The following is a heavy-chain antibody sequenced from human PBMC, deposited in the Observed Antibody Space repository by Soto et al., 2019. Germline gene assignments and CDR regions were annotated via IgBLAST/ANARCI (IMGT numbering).Heavy chain of an antibody. CDR2: VTPKLATA. D-gene: IGHD5-12*01. Sequence: QVQLVQSGAEVKKPGSSVKVSCKASGGTFSNYAINWVRQAPGLGLEWMGQVTPKLATAKHAQKFQGRVTMTADESASTAYMYVSSLRSEDTAVYFCARRRDGYNSAFDIWGQGTLVTVSS. J-gene: IGHJ3*02. CDR3: ARRRDGYNSAFDI. V-gene: IGHV1-69*01. CDR1: GGTFSNYA.